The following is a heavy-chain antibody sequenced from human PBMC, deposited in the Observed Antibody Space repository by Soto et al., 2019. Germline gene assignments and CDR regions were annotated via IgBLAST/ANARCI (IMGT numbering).Heavy chain of an antibody. CDR1: GHTFTGNY. CDR2: INPDGDVT. Sequence: ASVKVSCKASGHTFTGNYMHWVRQAPGQGLEWMGIINPDGDVTTSAHKFRGRVTLTREMSTSTSYMELRSLTSEDTAVYYCAWFDYWGQGTLVTVSS. J-gene: IGHJ4*02. V-gene: IGHV1-46*01. CDR3: AWFDY.